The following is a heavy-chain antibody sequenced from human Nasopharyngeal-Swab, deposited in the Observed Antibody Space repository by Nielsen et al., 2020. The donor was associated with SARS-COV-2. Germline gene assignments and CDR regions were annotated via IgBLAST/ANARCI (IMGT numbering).Heavy chain of an antibody. Sequence: GESLKISCAASGFTFGTYWMHWVRQAPGKGLVWVSRTNTDGSSTDYADSVKGRFTISRDNAKNTLYLQMNSLRAEDTAVYYCTRSFGGASEYWGQGTLVTVSS. D-gene: IGHD3-16*01. J-gene: IGHJ4*02. CDR1: GFTFGTYW. CDR3: TRSFGGASEY. CDR2: TNTDGSST. V-gene: IGHV3-74*01.